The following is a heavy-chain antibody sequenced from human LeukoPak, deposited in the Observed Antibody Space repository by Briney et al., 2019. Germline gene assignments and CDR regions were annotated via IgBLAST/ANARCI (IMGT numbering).Heavy chain of an antibody. CDR3: VKDQAYYNFWNSYDAFDI. D-gene: IGHD3-3*01. CDR1: GLTFSSYA. J-gene: IGHJ3*02. CDR2: ISGSGRTS. V-gene: IGHV3-23*01. Sequence: PGGSLRLSCAASGLTFSSYAMSWVRQAPGKGLEWVSTISGSGRTSYYADFVKGQVTISRDNSKNALFLQMTSLRAADTAVYYCVKDQAYYNFWNSYDAFDIWGQGAMVTVS.